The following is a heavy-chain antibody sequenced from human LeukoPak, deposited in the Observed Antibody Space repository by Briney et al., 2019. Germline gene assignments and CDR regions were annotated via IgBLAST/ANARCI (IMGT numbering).Heavy chain of an antibody. Sequence: GGSLRLSCAASGFTFSSYSMHWARQAPGKGLGWVALMSNDGGNIQYAESVKGRFTISRDNSKNTLYLQMNSLRDEDTAVYFCARGGGSGAYLIDSWGQGTLVTVSS. CDR3: ARGGGSGAYLIDS. CDR2: MSNDGGNI. J-gene: IGHJ4*02. V-gene: IGHV3-30*01. CDR1: GFTFSSYS. D-gene: IGHD3-3*01.